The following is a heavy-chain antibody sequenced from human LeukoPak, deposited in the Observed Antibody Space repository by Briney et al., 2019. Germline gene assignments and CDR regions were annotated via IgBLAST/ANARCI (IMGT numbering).Heavy chain of an antibody. CDR2: IWYDGSNK. D-gene: IGHD3-22*01. CDR1: RFTFSNYG. CDR3: ARGRGYDSGAYNYAFSDY. Sequence: GGSLRLSCAASRFTFSNYGMHWVRQAPGKGLEWVAVIWYDGSNKYYADSVKGRFTISRDNSKNTLYLQMNSLRAEDTAVYYCARGRGYDSGAYNYAFSDYWGQGTLVTVSS. V-gene: IGHV3-33*01. J-gene: IGHJ4*02.